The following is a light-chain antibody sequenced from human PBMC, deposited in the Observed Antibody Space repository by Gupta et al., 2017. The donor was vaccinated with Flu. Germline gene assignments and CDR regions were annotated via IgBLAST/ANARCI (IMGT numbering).Light chain of an antibody. J-gene: IGLJ3*02. CDR1: RLGDNF. CDR2: QDS. V-gene: IGLV3-1*01. Sequence: SLGQTAVITCSGDRLGDNFVSWYQQKPGQSPVLVIYQDSKRPSGIPERFSGSNSENTATLTVSGTQAVDEADFYCQTWDGTTGVFGGGTKLTVL. CDR3: QTWDGTTGV.